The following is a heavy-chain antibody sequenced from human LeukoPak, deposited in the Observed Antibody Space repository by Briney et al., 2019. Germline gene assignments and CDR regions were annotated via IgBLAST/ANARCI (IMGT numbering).Heavy chain of an antibody. J-gene: IGHJ6*03. CDR2: ISPYNGNT. Sequence: GASVKVSCKASGYTFPDYALTWVRQAPGQGLEWLGWISPYNGNTKYTHKVQGRLTLTTDSSTSTSFMELSGLRSDDTAIYYCARLDNHDNSGFYFHYYYMDVWGKGTAVTISS. D-gene: IGHD6-19*01. CDR1: GYTFPDYA. V-gene: IGHV1-18*01. CDR3: ARLDNHDNSGFYFHYYYMDV.